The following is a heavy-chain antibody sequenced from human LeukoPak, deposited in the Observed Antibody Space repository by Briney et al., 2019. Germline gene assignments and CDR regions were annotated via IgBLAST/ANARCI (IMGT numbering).Heavy chain of an antibody. CDR2: ISAYNGNT. CDR3: ARDRDDYGDYFDC. CDR1: GYTFTSYY. Sequence: GASVKVSCKASGYTFTSYYMHWVRQAPGQGLEWMGWISAYNGNTNYAQKLQGRVTMTTDTSTSTAYMELRSLRSDDTAVYYCARDRDDYGDYFDCWGQGTLVTVSS. J-gene: IGHJ4*02. D-gene: IGHD4-17*01. V-gene: IGHV1-18*04.